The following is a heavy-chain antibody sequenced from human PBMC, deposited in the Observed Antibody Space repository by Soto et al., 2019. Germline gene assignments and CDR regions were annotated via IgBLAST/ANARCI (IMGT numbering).Heavy chain of an antibody. D-gene: IGHD2-2*03. CDR3: ARLNGYCTSTNCHCYYGMHV. CDR1: GGFVSSSSYS. CDR2: IYSSENT. J-gene: IGHJ6*02. Sequence: SETLSLTCSVSGGFVSSSSYSWDWIRQSPGKGLEWIGTIYSSENTYYNPSLLSRVTISVDTSKNEFSLRLSSVTTADTAVYYCARLNGYCTSTNCHCYYGMHVSGQGTTVT. V-gene: IGHV4-39*01.